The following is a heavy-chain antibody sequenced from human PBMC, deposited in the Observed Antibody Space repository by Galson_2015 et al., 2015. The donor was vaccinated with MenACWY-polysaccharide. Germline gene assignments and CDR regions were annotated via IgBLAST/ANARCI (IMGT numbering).Heavy chain of an antibody. J-gene: IGHJ5*02. CDR1: GFTFSNAW. Sequence: SLRLSCAASGFTFSNAWMSWVRQAPGKGLEWLGCIRSKTDGGTTDYAATVKGRFIISKDDSKNTLYLQMNSLKTEDTAVYYCTTYLTYICSSWGQGTLVTVSS. V-gene: IGHV3-15*01. D-gene: IGHD6-13*01. CDR2: IRSKTDGGTT. CDR3: TTYLTYICSS.